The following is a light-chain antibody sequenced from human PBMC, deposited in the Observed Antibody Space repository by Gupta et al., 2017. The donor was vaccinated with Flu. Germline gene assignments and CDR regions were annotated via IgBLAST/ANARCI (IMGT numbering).Light chain of an antibody. Sequence: DIQMTQSLSSLSASVGDRVTITCRPSQNINRYLNWYQQKPGKAPKLLIYTASSLQSGVPSRCSGSGSGTDFTLTISSLQPEDFATYYCQQSYGTPWTFGPGTKVEIK. CDR2: TAS. CDR1: QNINRY. J-gene: IGKJ1*01. V-gene: IGKV1-39*01. CDR3: QQSYGTPWT.